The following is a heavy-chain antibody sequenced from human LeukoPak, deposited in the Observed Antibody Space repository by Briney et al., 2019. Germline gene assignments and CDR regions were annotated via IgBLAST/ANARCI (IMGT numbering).Heavy chain of an antibody. D-gene: IGHD3-22*01. J-gene: IGHJ4*02. Sequence: ASVTVSCKASGYIFTSYVIHWVRQAPGQRLEWMGWINAGNGNTKYSQKFQGRVTITRDTSASTAYMELSSLRSEDSAVFYCARAAEVTYYYDSSGYYYGYWGQGTLVTVSS. CDR2: INAGNGNT. V-gene: IGHV1-3*01. CDR1: GYIFTSYV. CDR3: ARAAEVTYYYDSSGYYYGY.